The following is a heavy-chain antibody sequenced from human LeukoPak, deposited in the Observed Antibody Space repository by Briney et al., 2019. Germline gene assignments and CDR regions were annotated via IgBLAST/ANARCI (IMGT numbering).Heavy chain of an antibody. D-gene: IGHD5-12*01. J-gene: IGHJ6*02. CDR2: IYPGDSDT. CDR3: ARSPAYSGYDFDYYYGMDV. Sequence: GESLKISCKGSGYSFTSYWIGWVRQMPGKGLEWMGIIYPGDSDTRYSPSLQGQVTISADKSISTAYLQWSSLKASDTAMYYCARSPAYSGYDFDYYYGMDVWGQGTTVTVSS. V-gene: IGHV5-51*01. CDR1: GYSFTSYW.